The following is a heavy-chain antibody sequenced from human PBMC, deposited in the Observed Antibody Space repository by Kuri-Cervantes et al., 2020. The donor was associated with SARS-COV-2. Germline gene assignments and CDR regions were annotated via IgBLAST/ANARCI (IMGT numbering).Heavy chain of an antibody. CDR1: GGSISSYY. J-gene: IGHJ3*02. Sequence: GSLRLSCTVSGGSISSYYWSWIRQPAGKGLEWIGRIYTSGSTYYNPSLKSRVTISVDTSKNQFSLKLSSVTAADTAVYYCASGTYYYDSSGSVAFDIWGQGTMVTVSS. D-gene: IGHD3-22*01. CDR3: ASGTYYYDSSGSVAFDI. V-gene: IGHV4-4*07. CDR2: IYTSGST.